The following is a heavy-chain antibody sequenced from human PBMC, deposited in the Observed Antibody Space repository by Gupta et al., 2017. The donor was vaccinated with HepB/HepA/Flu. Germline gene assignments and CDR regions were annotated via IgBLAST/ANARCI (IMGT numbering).Heavy chain of an antibody. CDR3: ARGPVYDFWSGRFDY. J-gene: IGHJ4*02. D-gene: IGHD3-3*01. CDR2: INHSGST. V-gene: IGHV4-34*01. CDR1: GGSFSAYY. Sequence: QVQLQQWGAGLLKPSATLSLTCAVYGGSFSAYYWSWIRQPPGKGLEWIGEINHSGSTNYNPSLKSRVTISVDTSKNQFSLKLSSVTAADTAVYYCARGPVYDFWSGRFDYWGQGTLVTVSS.